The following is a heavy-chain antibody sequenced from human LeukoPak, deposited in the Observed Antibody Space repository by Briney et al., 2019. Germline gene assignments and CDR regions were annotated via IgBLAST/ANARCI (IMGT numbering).Heavy chain of an antibody. Sequence: GGSLRLSCAASGFTFSSYGMHWVRQAPGKGLEWVAVIWYDGSNKYYADSVKGRFTISRDDAKSSLYLQMNSLRAEDTAVYYCARDPPSYYDSWSGIDYWGQGTLVTVSS. CDR3: ARDPPSYYDSWSGIDY. V-gene: IGHV3-33*01. CDR2: IWYDGSNK. J-gene: IGHJ4*02. CDR1: GFTFSSYG. D-gene: IGHD3-3*01.